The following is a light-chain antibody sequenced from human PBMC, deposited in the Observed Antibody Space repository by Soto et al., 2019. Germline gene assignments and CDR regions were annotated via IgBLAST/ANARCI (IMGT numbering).Light chain of an antibody. CDR1: SSNIVGNS. CDR2: DDN. CDR3: GSWDSSMSAYV. Sequence: QSVLTQPPSVSAAPGDKFTISFSGSSSNIVGNSVSWYQQLPGTAPKLLIYDDNKRPSGIPDRFSGSKSGTSATLGITGFKTGDEADYYCGSWDSSMSAYVFGTGTKVTVL. J-gene: IGLJ1*01. V-gene: IGLV1-51*01.